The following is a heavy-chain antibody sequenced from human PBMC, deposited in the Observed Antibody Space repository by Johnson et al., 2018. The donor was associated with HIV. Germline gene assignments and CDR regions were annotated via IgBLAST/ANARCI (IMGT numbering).Heavy chain of an antibody. CDR1: GFTFSSYW. D-gene: IGHD6-19*01. V-gene: IGHV3-30*18. Sequence: QVQLVESGGGLVQPGGSLRLSCAASGFTFSSYWMHWVRQAPGKGLEWVAVISYDGSNKYYGDSVKGRFTISRDNSKNTLYLQMNSLRAEDTAVYYCAKRGSGWPSDAFDIWGQGTMVTVSS. CDR3: AKRGSGWPSDAFDI. J-gene: IGHJ3*02. CDR2: ISYDGSNK.